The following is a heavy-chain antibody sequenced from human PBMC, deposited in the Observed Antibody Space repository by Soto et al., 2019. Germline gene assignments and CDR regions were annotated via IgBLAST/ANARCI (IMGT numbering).Heavy chain of an antibody. Sequence: EVRLVESGGGLVQPGVSLRLSCAASGFIVSSNYMTWFRQAPGKGLEWVSLLYNGGATHYAASVKGRFTISSHSSQNTMFLQMNSLRTEDTSTYYCVRGRYGSEIHWGQGTKVTVSS. J-gene: IGHJ4*02. CDR3: VRGRYGSEIH. CDR1: GFIVSSNY. CDR2: LYNGGAT. V-gene: IGHV3-53*04. D-gene: IGHD3-10*01.